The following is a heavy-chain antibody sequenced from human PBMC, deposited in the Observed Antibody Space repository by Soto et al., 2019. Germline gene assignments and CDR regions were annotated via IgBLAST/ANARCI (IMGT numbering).Heavy chain of an antibody. J-gene: IGHJ5*02. D-gene: IGHD1-26*01. CDR2: IYPGDSDT. CDR3: VSVGLVGATSLSNAWVDP. Sequence: GESLKISCKVSGYTFASHWIGWVRQMPGKGLEWMGIIYPGDSDTRYSPSFQAQVIISADKSITTAYLQWSSLKASDTAMYYCVSVGLVGATSLSNAWVDPWGQGTLGTVSS. V-gene: IGHV5-51*01. CDR1: GYTFASHW.